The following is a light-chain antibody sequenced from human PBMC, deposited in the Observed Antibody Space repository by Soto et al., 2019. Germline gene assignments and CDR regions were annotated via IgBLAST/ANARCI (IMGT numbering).Light chain of an antibody. V-gene: IGLV2-8*01. J-gene: IGLJ3*02. CDR1: PSDVGGSNS. CDR2: DVN. CDR3: CSYAGSSTLWV. Sequence: QSVLTQPPSASGSPGQSVTISCTGTPSDVGGSNSVSWYQQHPGKAPNLMIYDVNKRPSGVPDRFSGSKSGNTASLTVSGLQAADEAYYYCCSYAGSSTLWVFGGGTKLTVL.